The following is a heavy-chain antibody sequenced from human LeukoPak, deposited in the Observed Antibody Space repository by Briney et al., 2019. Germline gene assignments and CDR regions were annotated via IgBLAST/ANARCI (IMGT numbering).Heavy chain of an antibody. D-gene: IGHD3-10*01. CDR2: ISGGGGGT. Sequence: GGSLRLSCGASGFTFSSYTMSWVRQAPGKGLEGVSGISGGGGGTYYADSVKGRFTISRDNSKNTLYLQMNSLRAEDTAVYYCAREKMVRGVIRALDYWGQGTLVTVSS. J-gene: IGHJ4*02. V-gene: IGHV3-23*01. CDR1: GFTFSSYT. CDR3: AREKMVRGVIRALDY.